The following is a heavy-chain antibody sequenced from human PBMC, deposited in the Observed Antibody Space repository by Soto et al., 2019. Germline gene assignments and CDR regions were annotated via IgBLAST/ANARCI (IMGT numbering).Heavy chain of an antibody. J-gene: IGHJ4*02. CDR1: GGSISSGGYY. CDR3: ARGAGYNPFDY. V-gene: IGHV4-31*03. CDR2: IYYSGST. D-gene: IGHD1-1*01. Sequence: SETLSLTCTVSGGSISSGGYYWSWIRQHPGKGLEWIGYIYYSGSTYYNTSLKSRVTISVDTSKNQFSLKLSSVTAADMAVYYCARGAGYNPFDYWGQGALVTVSS.